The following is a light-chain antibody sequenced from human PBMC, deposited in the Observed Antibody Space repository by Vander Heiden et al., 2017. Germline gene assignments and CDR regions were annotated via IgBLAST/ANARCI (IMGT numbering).Light chain of an antibody. CDR1: QSISNS. CDR3: QQRDSTPIT. CDR2: AAS. J-gene: IGKJ5*01. Sequence: DIQMTQSQSPLSASVGDRVTITCRASQSISNSLNWYQQKPGKAPKLLIYAASSLQSGVPSRFSGSVSGTDFTLTISRLQPEDFATYYCQQRDSTPITFGQGTLLDSK. V-gene: IGKV1-39*01.